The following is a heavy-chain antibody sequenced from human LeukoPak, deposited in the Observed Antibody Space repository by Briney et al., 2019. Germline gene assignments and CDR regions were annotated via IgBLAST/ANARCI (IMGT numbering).Heavy chain of an antibody. CDR2: INPNSGGT. CDR3: ARSKRNYGEYFQH. J-gene: IGHJ1*01. CDR1: GYTFTGYY. D-gene: IGHD1-7*01. V-gene: IGHV1-2*02. Sequence: GASVKVSCKASGYTFTGYYMHWVRQAPGQGLEWMGWINPNSGGTNYAQKFQGRVTMTRDTSISTAYMELSRLRSDDTAVYYCARSKRNYGEYFQHWGQGTLVTVSS.